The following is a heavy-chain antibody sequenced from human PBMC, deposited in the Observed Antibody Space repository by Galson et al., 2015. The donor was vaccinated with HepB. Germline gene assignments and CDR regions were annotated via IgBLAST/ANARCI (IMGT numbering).Heavy chain of an antibody. D-gene: IGHD1-26*01. CDR2: ISGYNGKT. Sequence: SVKVSCKASGYTLSNFGLSWVRQAPGQGLEWMGWISGYNGKTNYAQKFQGRVTMTRDTSTNTAYMELRGLTSDDTAVYYCARDQWGAAPPHYDYWGQGTLVTVSS. CDR3: ARDQWGAAPPHYDY. V-gene: IGHV1-18*01. J-gene: IGHJ4*02. CDR1: GYTLSNFG.